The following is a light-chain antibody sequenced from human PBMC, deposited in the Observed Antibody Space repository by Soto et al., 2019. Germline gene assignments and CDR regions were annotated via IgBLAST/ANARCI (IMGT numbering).Light chain of an antibody. CDR1: QSVASSY. J-gene: IGKJ4*01. CDR3: QQYGSSPTVT. V-gene: IGKV3-20*01. CDR2: GAS. Sequence: EIVLTQSPGTLSLSPGERATLSYRASQSVASSYLAWYQQKPGQAPRLLIYGASSRVTGIPDRFSGSGSGTDFILSISRLEPEDIGVYYCQQYGSSPTVTFGGGTKVEIK.